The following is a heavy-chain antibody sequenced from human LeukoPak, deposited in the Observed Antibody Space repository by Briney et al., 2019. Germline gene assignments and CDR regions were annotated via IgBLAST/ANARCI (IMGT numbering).Heavy chain of an antibody. Sequence: GGSLRLSCAASGFTFISYAMSWVRQAPGKGLEWVSAISGSGGSTYYADSVKGRFTISRDNSKNTLYLQMNSLRAEDTAVYYCAKVTFDSSGWFDYWGQGTLVTVSS. D-gene: IGHD6-19*01. CDR3: AKVTFDSSGWFDY. CDR1: GFTFISYA. J-gene: IGHJ4*02. CDR2: ISGSGGST. V-gene: IGHV3-23*01.